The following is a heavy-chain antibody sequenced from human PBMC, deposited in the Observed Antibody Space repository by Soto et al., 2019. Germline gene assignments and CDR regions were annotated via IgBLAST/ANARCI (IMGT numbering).Heavy chain of an antibody. CDR2: IIPIFGTA. D-gene: IGHD3-22*01. CDR3: ARDRGPSSGYYPYWFDP. Sequence: QVQLVQSGAEVKKPGSSVKVSCKASGGTFSSYAITWVRQAPGQGLEWMGGIIPIFGTANYAQKFQGRVKSTADDSKRTAYMELSSLRSEDTAVYYCARDRGPSSGYYPYWFDPWGQGTLVTVSS. CDR1: GGTFSSYA. J-gene: IGHJ5*02. V-gene: IGHV1-69*12.